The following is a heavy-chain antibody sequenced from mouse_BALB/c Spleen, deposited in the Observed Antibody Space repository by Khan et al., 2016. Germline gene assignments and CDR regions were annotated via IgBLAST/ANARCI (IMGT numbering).Heavy chain of an antibody. J-gene: IGHJ3*01. CDR2: INTETGEP. CDR3: ASGSHFCNNYPFAY. D-gene: IGHD1-3*01. Sequence: QIQLVQSGPELKKPGETVKISCKASGYTFTDYSMHWVRQAPGKGLKWMGWINTETGEPTYADDFKGRFAFSLETSASTAYLQINNLKNEDTATNVCASGSHFCNNYPFAYWGQGTLVTVSA. CDR1: GYTFTDYS. V-gene: IGHV9-2-1*01.